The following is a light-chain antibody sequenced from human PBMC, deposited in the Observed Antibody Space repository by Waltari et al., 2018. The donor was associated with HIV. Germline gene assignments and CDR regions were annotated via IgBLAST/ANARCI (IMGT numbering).Light chain of an antibody. CDR1: QDIINH. CDR2: DAS. Sequence: DIRVTQSPSSLSASVGDRVTITCQASQDIINHLNWYQQKPGNAPELLIFDASHLEPGVTSRFSGSGSGTHFTLTISSLHPEDFATYFCQQYETLPLTFGGGTRVDIK. V-gene: IGKV1-33*01. J-gene: IGKJ4*01. CDR3: QQYETLPLT.